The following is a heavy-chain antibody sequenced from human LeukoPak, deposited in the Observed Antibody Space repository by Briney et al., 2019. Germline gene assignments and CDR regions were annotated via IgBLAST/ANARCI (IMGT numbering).Heavy chain of an antibody. Sequence: GRSLRLSCAASGFTFDDYAMPWVRQAPGKGLEWVSGISRNSGSIGYADSVKGRFTISRDNAKNSLYLQMNSLRAEDTALYYCAKGYQLLSSPLDYWGQGTLVTVSS. CDR1: GFTFDDYA. J-gene: IGHJ4*02. CDR3: AKGYQLLSSPLDY. V-gene: IGHV3-9*01. D-gene: IGHD2-2*01. CDR2: ISRNSGSI.